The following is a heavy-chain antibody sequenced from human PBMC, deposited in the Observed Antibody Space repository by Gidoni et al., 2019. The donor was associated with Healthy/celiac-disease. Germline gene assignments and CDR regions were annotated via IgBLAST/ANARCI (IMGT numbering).Heavy chain of an antibody. J-gene: IGHJ4*02. V-gene: IGHV3-23*01. D-gene: IGHD2-15*01. Sequence: TISRDKSKNKLYLKMNRLRAEDTAVYYCAKDQERGSGGDCFDYWGQGTMVTVSS. CDR3: AKDQERGSGGDCFDY.